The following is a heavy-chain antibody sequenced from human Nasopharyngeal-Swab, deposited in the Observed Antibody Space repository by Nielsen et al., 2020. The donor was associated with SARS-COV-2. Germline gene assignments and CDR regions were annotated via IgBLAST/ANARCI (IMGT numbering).Heavy chain of an antibody. CDR3: AIAPGYSSGWNNY. J-gene: IGHJ4*02. D-gene: IGHD6-19*01. V-gene: IGHV3-30*03. Sequence: SCAASGFTFSSYGMHWVRQAPGKGLEWVAVISYDGSNKYYADSVKGRFTISRDNSKNTLYLQMNSLRAEDTAVYYCAIAPGYSSGWNNYWGQGTLVTVSS. CDR2: ISYDGSNK. CDR1: GFTFSSYG.